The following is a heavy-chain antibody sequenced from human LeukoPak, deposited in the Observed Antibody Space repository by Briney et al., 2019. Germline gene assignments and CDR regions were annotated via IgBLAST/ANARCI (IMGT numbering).Heavy chain of an antibody. CDR3: ARDKSVGAPRSNFDY. CDR1: GYTFTSYY. V-gene: IGHV1-46*01. Sequence: ASVKVSCKASGYTFTSYYMHWVRQAPGQGLEWMGIINPSGGSTSYAQKFQGRVTMTRDTSTSTVYMELSSLRSEDTAVYYCARDKSVGAPRSNFDYWGQGTLVTVSS. CDR2: INPSGGST. D-gene: IGHD1-26*01. J-gene: IGHJ4*02.